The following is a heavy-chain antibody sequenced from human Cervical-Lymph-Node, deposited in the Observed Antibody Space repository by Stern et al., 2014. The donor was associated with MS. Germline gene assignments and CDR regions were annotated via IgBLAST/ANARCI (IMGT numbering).Heavy chain of an antibody. CDR2: ISTSSSAR. V-gene: IGHV3-48*01. CDR1: GFTFSSYN. Sequence: EVQLVESGGGLVQPGGSLRLSCAASGFTFSSYNMNGVRQAPGKGLEWGSSISTSSSARYYADSVKGRFTISRDNAKNSLYLQMNSLRAEDTAVYYCARISARLVGATDFWGQGTLVTVSS. CDR3: ARISARLVGATDF. D-gene: IGHD1-26*01. J-gene: IGHJ4*02.